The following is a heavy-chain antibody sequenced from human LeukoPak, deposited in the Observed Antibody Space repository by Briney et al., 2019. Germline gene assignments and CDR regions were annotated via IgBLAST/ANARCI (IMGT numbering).Heavy chain of an antibody. CDR2: FKNKPDGATT. CDR1: GFSFTYAW. Sequence: GGSLRLSCAASGFSFTYAWVSWVRQTPGKGLEWVGRFKNKPDGATTDYAASVKGRFTLSIDDSTNTLYLQMNGLKTEDTGLYYCATARHTRVIADQGYHFILKYGLDVWGQGTTVTVSS. CDR3: ATARHTRVIADQGYHFILKYGLDV. D-gene: IGHD2-15*01. J-gene: IGHJ6*02. V-gene: IGHV3-15*01.